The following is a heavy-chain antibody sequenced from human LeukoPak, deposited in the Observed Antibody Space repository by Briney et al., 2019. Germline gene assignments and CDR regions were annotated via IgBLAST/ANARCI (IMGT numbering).Heavy chain of an antibody. Sequence: SVNVSCKPSGYTFTSYGIIWVRQPPAQGLEWMGWISPYNGNTNYAQKPQGRITNTTDTSTSTAYMELRSLRSDNTAVYYCAREGDIVVVPAAIDYYYYGMDVWGQGTTVTVSS. CDR3: AREGDIVVVPAAIDYYYYGMDV. CDR2: ISPYNGNT. V-gene: IGHV1-18*01. J-gene: IGHJ6*02. D-gene: IGHD2-2*01. CDR1: GYTFTSYG.